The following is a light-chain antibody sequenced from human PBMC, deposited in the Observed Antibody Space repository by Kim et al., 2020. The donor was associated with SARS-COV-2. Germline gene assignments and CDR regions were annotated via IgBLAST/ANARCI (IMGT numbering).Light chain of an antibody. J-gene: IGKJ1*01. Sequence: DIQMTQSPSSLSASVGDRVTITCRASQSIGNCLNWYHQKPGKAPKLLIYAASSLQSGVPSRFSGSGSGTDFTLTISSLQPEDFATYYCQQSYNTPVTFGQGTKVEIK. CDR2: AAS. CDR1: QSIGNC. CDR3: QQSYNTPVT. V-gene: IGKV1-39*01.